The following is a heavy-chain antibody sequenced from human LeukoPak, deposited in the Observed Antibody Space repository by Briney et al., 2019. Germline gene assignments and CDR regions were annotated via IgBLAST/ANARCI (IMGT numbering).Heavy chain of an antibody. D-gene: IGHD3-22*01. J-gene: IGHJ4*02. V-gene: IGHV1-46*01. CDR2: INPSGGST. CDR3: ARGRDITGYSDY. Sequence: ASVKVSCKASGYTFSSYYMHWVRQAPGQGPEWMGVINPSGGSTSCAQKFQGRIIMTRDTSTSTVYMELSSLRSEDTAVYYCARGRDITGYSDYWGQGTLVTVSS. CDR1: GYTFSSYY.